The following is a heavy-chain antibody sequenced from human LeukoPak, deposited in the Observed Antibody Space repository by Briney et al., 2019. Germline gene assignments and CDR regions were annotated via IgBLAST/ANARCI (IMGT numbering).Heavy chain of an antibody. J-gene: IGHJ4*02. V-gene: IGHV1-69*01. D-gene: IGHD2-15*01. CDR1: GGTFSSYA. CDR3: ATWGHCSGGSCYPSPFDY. Sequence: SVKVSCKASGGTFSSYAISWVRQAPGQGLEWMGGIIPIFGTANYAQKFQGRVTITADESTSTAYMELSSLRSGDTAVYYCATWGHCSGGSCYPSPFDYWGQGTLVTVSS. CDR2: IIPIFGTA.